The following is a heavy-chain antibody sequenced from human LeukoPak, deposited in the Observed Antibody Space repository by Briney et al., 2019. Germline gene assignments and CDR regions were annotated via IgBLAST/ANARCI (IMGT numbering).Heavy chain of an antibody. CDR1: GFTFSSHA. V-gene: IGHV3-64*02. CDR3: ARASITASGPHDVYDI. J-gene: IGHJ3*02. D-gene: IGHD6-13*01. CDR2: ISGNGDNT. Sequence: PGGSLRLSCAASGFTFSSHATHWVRQAPGKGLEYVSAISGNGDNTWYRDSVKGRFTISRANSAQMLYLQMGSLRGEDMAVYFCARASITASGPHDVYDIWGRGTMVTVSS.